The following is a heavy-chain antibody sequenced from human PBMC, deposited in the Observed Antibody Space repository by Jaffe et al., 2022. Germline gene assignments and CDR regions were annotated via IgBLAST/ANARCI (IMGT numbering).Heavy chain of an antibody. CDR2: ISSSSSYI. J-gene: IGHJ4*02. Sequence: EVQLVESGGGLVKPGGSLRLSCAASGFTFSSYSMNWVRQAPGKGLEWVSSISSSSSYIYYADSVKGRFTISRDNAKNSLYLQMNSLRAEDTAVYYCARGTEGTGYSGYDNFDYWGQGTLVTVSS. V-gene: IGHV3-21*01. CDR3: ARGTEGTGYSGYDNFDY. CDR1: GFTFSSYS. D-gene: IGHD5-12*01.